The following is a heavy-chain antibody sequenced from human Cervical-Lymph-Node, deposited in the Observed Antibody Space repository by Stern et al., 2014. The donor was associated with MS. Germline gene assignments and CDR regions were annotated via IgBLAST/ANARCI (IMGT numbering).Heavy chain of an antibody. CDR1: GYTFTSYY. CDR2: INPSGGST. J-gene: IGHJ5*02. V-gene: IGHV1-46*03. Sequence: QDQLVQSGAEVKKPGASVKVSCKASGYTFTSYYMHWVRQAPGQGLEWMGIINPSGGSTSYAQKFQGRVTMTRDTSTSTVYMELSSLRSEDTAVYYCARDPLYSSSWDNWFDPWGQGTLVTVSS. CDR3: ARDPLYSSSWDNWFDP. D-gene: IGHD6-13*01.